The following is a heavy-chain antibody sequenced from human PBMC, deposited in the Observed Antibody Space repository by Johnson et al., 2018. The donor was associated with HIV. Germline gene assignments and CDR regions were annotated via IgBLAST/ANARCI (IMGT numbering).Heavy chain of an antibody. Sequence: QVQLVESGGGVVQPERSLRLSCAASGFTFSSYAMHWVRQAPGKGLEWVAVISYDGRNKYYADSVKGRFTISRDNSKNTLYLQMNSLRAEDTAVYYCASHQTAGLRLGDLSSYDAFDIWGQGTMVTVSS. CDR1: GFTFSSYA. CDR2: ISYDGRNK. V-gene: IGHV3-30*14. J-gene: IGHJ3*02. D-gene: IGHD3-16*02. CDR3: ASHQTAGLRLGDLSSYDAFDI.